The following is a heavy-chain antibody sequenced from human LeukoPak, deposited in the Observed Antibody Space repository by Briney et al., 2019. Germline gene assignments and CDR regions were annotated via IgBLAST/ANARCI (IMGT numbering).Heavy chain of an antibody. CDR1: GGSFSSYY. V-gene: IGHV4-59*01. J-gene: IGHJ4*02. D-gene: IGHD2-21*02. CDR3: ASHKGRATAVDY. Sequence: SETLSLTCTVSGGSFSSYYWTWTRQPPGKGLQWIGYIYYIGSTGYNPSLKSRVAMSVDTSKNQFSLKLSSVTAADTAVYYCASHKGRATAVDYWGQGTLVTVSS. CDR2: IYYIGST.